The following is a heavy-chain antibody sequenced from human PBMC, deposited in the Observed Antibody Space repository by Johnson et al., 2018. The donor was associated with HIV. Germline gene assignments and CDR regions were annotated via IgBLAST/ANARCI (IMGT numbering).Heavy chain of an antibody. CDR3: ARGGYCTGGVCLGDAFDI. Sequence: EQLVESGGGVVQPGRSLRVSCAASGFTFSSYAMSWVRQAPGKGLEWVSAISGSGGSTGYADSVKGRFTISRDNAKNSLYLQMNSLRAEDTALYYCARGGYCTGGVCLGDAFDIWGQGTMVTVSS. CDR2: ISGSGGST. J-gene: IGHJ3*02. CDR1: GFTFSSYA. D-gene: IGHD2-8*02. V-gene: IGHV3-23*04.